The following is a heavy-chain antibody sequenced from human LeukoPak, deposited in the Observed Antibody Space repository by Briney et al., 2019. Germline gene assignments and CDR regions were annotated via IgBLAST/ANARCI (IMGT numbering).Heavy chain of an antibody. V-gene: IGHV4-39*01. CDR1: GGSISSSSYY. CDR2: IYYSGST. D-gene: IGHD3-16*01. Sequence: SETLSLTCTVSGGSISSSSYYWGWIRQPPGKGQEWIGSIYYSGSTYYNPSLKSRVTISVDTSKNQFSLKLSSVTAADTAVYYCASYVWGSYFGPKRFDYWGQGTLVTVSS. J-gene: IGHJ4*02. CDR3: ASYVWGSYFGPKRFDY.